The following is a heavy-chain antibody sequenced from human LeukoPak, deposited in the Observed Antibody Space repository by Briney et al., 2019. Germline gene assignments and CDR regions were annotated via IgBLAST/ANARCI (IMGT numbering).Heavy chain of an antibody. Sequence: GESLRLSCAASGFTFSSYAMTWVREAPGKGLEWVSAISGSGHNTYYADSVKARFTISRDNSKNTVYLQMNSLRAEDTALYYCAKWREGTMVDIDYWGQGALVTVSS. D-gene: IGHD3-10*01. V-gene: IGHV3-23*01. CDR2: ISGSGHNT. J-gene: IGHJ4*02. CDR3: AKWREGTMVDIDY. CDR1: GFTFSSYA.